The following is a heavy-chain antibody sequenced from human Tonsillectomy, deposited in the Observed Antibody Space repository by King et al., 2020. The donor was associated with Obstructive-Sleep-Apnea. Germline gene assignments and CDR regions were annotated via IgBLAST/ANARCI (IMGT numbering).Heavy chain of an antibody. V-gene: IGHV4-59*08. CDR3: ARSLHGSGXXYSXFDY. Sequence: QLQESGPGLVKPSETLSLTCTVSSGSIRNYYWTWIRQPPGKGLEWIGYLTDTGTTTYNPSLQSRVTISVDTSKNQIFLNLYSVTAADTAVYYCARSLHGSGXXYSXFDYWGXGSLVTVXS. CDR2: LTDTGTT. J-gene: IGHJ4*02. CDR1: SGSIRNYY. D-gene: IGHD3-10*01.